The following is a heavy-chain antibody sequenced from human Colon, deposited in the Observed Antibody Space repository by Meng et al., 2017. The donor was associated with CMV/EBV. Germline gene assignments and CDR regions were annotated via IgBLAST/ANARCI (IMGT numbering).Heavy chain of an antibody. Sequence: FTFSRYGMSWVRQAPGKGLEWVAAISTTGRNTYYSDSVQGRFTIYRDNSKNTVDVEMNGLRGEDTAVYYCARHHYDSSNYFHGMDVWGQGTTVTVSS. V-gene: IGHV3-23*01. CDR1: FTFSRYG. J-gene: IGHJ6*02. CDR2: ISTTGRNT. D-gene: IGHD3-22*01. CDR3: ARHHYDSSNYFHGMDV.